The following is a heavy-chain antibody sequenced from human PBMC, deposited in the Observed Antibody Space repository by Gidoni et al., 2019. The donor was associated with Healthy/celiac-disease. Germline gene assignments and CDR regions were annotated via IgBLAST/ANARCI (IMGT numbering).Heavy chain of an antibody. J-gene: IGHJ5*02. CDR2: ISYDGSNK. CDR1: GFTFSSYA. Sequence: VQLVESGGGVVQPGRSLRLSCAASGFTFSSYAMHWVRQAPGKGLEWVAVISYDGSNKYYADSVKGRFTISRDNSKNTLYLQMNSLRAEDTAVYYCARERMIGGFDPWGQGTLVTVSS. D-gene: IGHD3-22*01. CDR3: ARERMIGGFDP. V-gene: IGHV3-30-3*01.